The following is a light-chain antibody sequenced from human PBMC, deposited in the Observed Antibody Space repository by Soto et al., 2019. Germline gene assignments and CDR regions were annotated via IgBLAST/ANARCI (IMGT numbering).Light chain of an antibody. CDR3: NSYTGSNTYF. J-gene: IGLJ1*01. Sequence: QSALTQPASVSGSPGQSITISCTGTSSDVGGYNFVSWYQQHPGKAPKRLIYGVSNRPSGVSNRFSGSKSGNTASLTISGLQAEDEADYYCNSYTGSNTYFFGTGTKVTVL. V-gene: IGLV2-14*01. CDR2: GVS. CDR1: SSDVGGYNF.